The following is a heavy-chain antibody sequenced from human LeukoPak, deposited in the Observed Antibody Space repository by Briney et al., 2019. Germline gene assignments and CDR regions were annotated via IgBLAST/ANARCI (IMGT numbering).Heavy chain of an antibody. Sequence: PGGSLRLSCAASGFTVSSNYMSCVRRAPGKGLEWVSVIYSGGSTYYADSVKGRFTISRRNSKNTLYLQMNSLRAEDTAVYYCARKSIAGTDAFDIWGQGTMVTVSS. CDR3: ARKSIAGTDAFDI. CDR2: IYSGGST. V-gene: IGHV3-53*04. J-gene: IGHJ3*02. CDR1: GFTVSSNY. D-gene: IGHD1-26*01.